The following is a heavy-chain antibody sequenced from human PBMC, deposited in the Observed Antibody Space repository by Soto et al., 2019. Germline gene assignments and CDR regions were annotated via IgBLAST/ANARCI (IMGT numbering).Heavy chain of an antibody. J-gene: IGHJ4*02. CDR1: GGSFSGYY. V-gene: IGHV4-34*01. D-gene: IGHD7-27*01. CDR3: ARGPSGDKVDS. Sequence: PSETLSLTCAVYGGSFSGYYWSWIRQPPGKGLEWIGEINHSGSTNYNPSLESRVTMSVDTSKNQLSLTLSSVSAADTAVYYCARGPSGDKVDSWGQGTLVTVSS. CDR2: INHSGST.